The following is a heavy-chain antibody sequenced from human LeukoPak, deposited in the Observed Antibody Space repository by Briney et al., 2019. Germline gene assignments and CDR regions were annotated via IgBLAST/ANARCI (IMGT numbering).Heavy chain of an antibody. V-gene: IGHV4-38-2*02. CDR2: IYHIVST. Sequence: SXXLSLTCTVSGYSISSGYYWGWIRQPPGKGLEWIGSIYHIVSTYYNPSLKSRVTISVDTSKNQFSLKLSSVTAADTAVYYCARDLYSGYDWGSDYWGQGTLVTVSS. J-gene: IGHJ4*02. D-gene: IGHD5-12*01. CDR1: GYSISSGYY. CDR3: ARDLYSGYDWGSDY.